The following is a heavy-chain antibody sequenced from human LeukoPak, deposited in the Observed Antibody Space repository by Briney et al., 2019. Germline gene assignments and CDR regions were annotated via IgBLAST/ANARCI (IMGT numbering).Heavy chain of an antibody. CDR3: ARLASPLRYFDWLLFFDY. Sequence: GESLKISCKGSGYSFTSYWSGWVRQMPGKGLEWMGIIYPGDSDTRYSPSFQGQVTISADKSISTAYLQWSSLKASDTAMYYCARLASPLRYFDWLLFFDYWGQGTLVTVSS. V-gene: IGHV5-51*01. CDR1: GYSFTSYW. D-gene: IGHD3-9*01. CDR2: IYPGDSDT. J-gene: IGHJ4*02.